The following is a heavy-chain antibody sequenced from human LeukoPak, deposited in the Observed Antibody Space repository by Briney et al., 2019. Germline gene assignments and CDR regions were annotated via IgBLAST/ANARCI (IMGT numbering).Heavy chain of an antibody. CDR1: GYTFTSYG. CDR3: ARDPWYYYDSSGYDLYYFDY. J-gene: IGHJ4*02. Sequence: GASVTVSCKASGYTFTSYGISWVRQAPGQGLEWMGWISAYNGNTNYAQKLQGRVTMTTDTSTSTAYMELRSLRSDDTAVYYCARDPWYYYDSSGYDLYYFDYGGQGTLVTVSS. D-gene: IGHD3-22*01. V-gene: IGHV1-18*01. CDR2: ISAYNGNT.